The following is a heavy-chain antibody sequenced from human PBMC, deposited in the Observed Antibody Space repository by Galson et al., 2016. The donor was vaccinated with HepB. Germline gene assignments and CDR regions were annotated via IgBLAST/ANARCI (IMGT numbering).Heavy chain of an antibody. J-gene: IGHJ4*02. V-gene: IGHV4-59*13. Sequence: SETLSLTCTVSGDSISNYYWSWIRQPPGKGLEWIGYIPYSGSTQYNPSLKSRVILSVDTSKSQFSLKLRSVTAADTAVYYCARGGYFYDSPEKTGLDSWGQGTLVTVSS. CDR3: ARGGYFYDSPEKTGLDS. CDR2: IPYSGST. D-gene: IGHD3-22*01. CDR1: GDSISNYY.